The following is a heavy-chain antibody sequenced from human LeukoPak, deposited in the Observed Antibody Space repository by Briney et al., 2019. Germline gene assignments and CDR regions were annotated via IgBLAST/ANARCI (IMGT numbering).Heavy chain of an antibody. CDR1: GFTFSSYS. V-gene: IGHV3-21*01. CDR2: ISSSSSYI. Sequence: GGSLRLSCAASGFTFSSYSMNWVRQAPGKGLEWVSSISSSSSYIYYADSVKGRFTISRDNAKNSLYPQMNSLRAEDTAVYYCARVGPLGSYYFDYWGQGTLVTVSS. J-gene: IGHJ4*02. D-gene: IGHD6-19*01. CDR3: ARVGPLGSYYFDY.